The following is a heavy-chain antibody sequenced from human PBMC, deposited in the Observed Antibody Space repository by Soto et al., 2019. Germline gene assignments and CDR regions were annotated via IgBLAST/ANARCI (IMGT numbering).Heavy chain of an antibody. J-gene: IGHJ4*02. CDR2: ISGSGGST. Sequence: EVQLLQSGGGLVQAGGSLRLSCAASGFTFSSYAMSWVRQAPGKGLEWVSSISGSGGSTHDADSVKGRFTISRDNSKNTISLQMNSLRAEDTAKYYCARSTVIVVDSHDYWGQGTLVTVSS. V-gene: IGHV3-23*01. CDR1: GFTFSSYA. CDR3: ARSTVIVVDSHDY. D-gene: IGHD3-22*01.